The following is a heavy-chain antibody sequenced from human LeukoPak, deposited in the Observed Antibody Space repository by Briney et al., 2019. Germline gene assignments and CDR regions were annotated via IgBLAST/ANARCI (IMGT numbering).Heavy chain of an antibody. Sequence: GGSLRLSCATSGLTFTSYWMTWVRQAPGKGLEWVANIKQDGSEKYYVDSVKGRFTISRDNVKNSLYLQMNSLRAEDTAVYYCARDQIQQWFFDYWGQGTLVTVSS. J-gene: IGHJ4*02. CDR3: ARDQIQQWFFDY. CDR2: IKQDGSEK. CDR1: GLTFTSYW. D-gene: IGHD5-18*01. V-gene: IGHV3-7*01.